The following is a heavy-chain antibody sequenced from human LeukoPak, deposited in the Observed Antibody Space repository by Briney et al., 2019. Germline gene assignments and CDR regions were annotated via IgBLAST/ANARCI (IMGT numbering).Heavy chain of an antibody. J-gene: IGHJ5*02. CDR2: ISSSGSTI. V-gene: IGHV3-48*03. CDR1: GFTFSSYE. D-gene: IGHD3-10*01. CDR3: ARESITMVRGHNWFDP. Sequence: SLRLSPAASGFTFSSYEMTWVRQAPGQRLEWVSYISSSGSTIYYADSVKGRFTISRDNAKNSLYLQMNSLRAEDTAVYYCARESITMVRGHNWFDPWGQGTLVTVSS.